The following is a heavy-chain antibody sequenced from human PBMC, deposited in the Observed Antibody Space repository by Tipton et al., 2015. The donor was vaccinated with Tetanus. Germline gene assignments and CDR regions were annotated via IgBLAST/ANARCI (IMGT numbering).Heavy chain of an antibody. CDR2: IYYTGNT. D-gene: IGHD1-26*01. CDR1: GGSISSGGYY. V-gene: IGHV4-31*03. Sequence: TLSLTCSVSGGSISSGGYYWSWIRQHPGKGLEWLGYIYYTGNTYYNPSLKSRLTISLDTSKNQFSLRLSSLSAADTAVYFCARRGGGSTFDHWGQGILVTVSS. J-gene: IGHJ4*02. CDR3: ARRGGGSTFDH.